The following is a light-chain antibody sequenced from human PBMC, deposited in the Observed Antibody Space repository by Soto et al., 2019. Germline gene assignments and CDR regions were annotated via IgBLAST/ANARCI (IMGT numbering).Light chain of an antibody. CDR3: QQYGSSPYT. J-gene: IGKJ2*01. CDR2: DAS. CDR1: QSVSFNY. Sequence: EIVLTQSPGTLSLSPGERATLSCGASQSVSFNYLAWYQQKVGLAPRLLIYDASRRATGTPDRFRGSGSGTDFTLTISRLEPEDFAVYVCQQYGSSPYTFGQGTNLEIK. V-gene: IGKV3D-20*01.